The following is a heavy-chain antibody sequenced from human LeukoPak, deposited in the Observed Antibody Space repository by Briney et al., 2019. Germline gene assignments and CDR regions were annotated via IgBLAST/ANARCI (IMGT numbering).Heavy chain of an antibody. J-gene: IGHJ4*02. V-gene: IGHV3-21*01. D-gene: IGHD6-13*01. CDR1: GFTFSSYS. Sequence: GGSLRLSCAASGFTFSSYSMNWVRQAPGKGLEWVSSISSSSSYIYYADSVKGRFTISRDNAKNSLYLQMNSLRAEDTAVYYCARDLRLAAAAGVDYWGQGTLVTVSS. CDR2: ISSSSSYI. CDR3: ARDLRLAAAAGVDY.